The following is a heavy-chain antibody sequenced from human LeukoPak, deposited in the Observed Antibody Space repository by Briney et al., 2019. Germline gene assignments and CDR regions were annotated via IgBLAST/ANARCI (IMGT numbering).Heavy chain of an antibody. D-gene: IGHD3-3*01. Sequence: SVKVSCKASGGTFSSYAISWVRQAPGQGLEWMGGVIPIFGTANYAQKFQGRVTITADESTSTAYMELSSLRSEDTAVYYCAREIKGFLEWSLSRGMDVWGQGTTVTVSS. V-gene: IGHV1-69*13. CDR1: GGTFSSYA. J-gene: IGHJ6*02. CDR3: AREIKGFLEWSLSRGMDV. CDR2: VIPIFGTA.